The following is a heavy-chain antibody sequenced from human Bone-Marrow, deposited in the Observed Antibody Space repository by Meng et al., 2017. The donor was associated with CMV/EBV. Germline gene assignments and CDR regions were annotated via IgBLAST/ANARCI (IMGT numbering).Heavy chain of an antibody. Sequence: LSLTCAASGFTFSSYWMSWVRQAPGKGLEWVANIKQDGSEKYYVDSVKGRFTISRDNAKNSLYLQMNSLRAEDTAVYYCARVPRSRFGSLHFDYWGQGTLVTASS. J-gene: IGHJ4*02. CDR2: IKQDGSEK. V-gene: IGHV3-7*01. CDR1: GFTFSSYW. CDR3: ARVPRSRFGSLHFDY. D-gene: IGHD1-26*01.